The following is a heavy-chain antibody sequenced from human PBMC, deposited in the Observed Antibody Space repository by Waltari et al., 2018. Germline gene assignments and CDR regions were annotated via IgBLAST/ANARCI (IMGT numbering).Heavy chain of an antibody. CDR2: IRSKTYGGTA. V-gene: IGHV3-49*03. CDR1: GFTIGDCA. CDR3: TRGGASVAPVY. J-gene: IGHJ4*02. Sequence: EVQVEESGGGLVQPGRSLRLSCTASGFTIGDCAMSLFRRAQGKGREWLGFIRSKTYGGTAEYAASVKGRFTISRDDSKSIASLQMDSLKTDDTAVYFCTRGGASVAPVYWGQGTLVTVSS. D-gene: IGHD6-19*01.